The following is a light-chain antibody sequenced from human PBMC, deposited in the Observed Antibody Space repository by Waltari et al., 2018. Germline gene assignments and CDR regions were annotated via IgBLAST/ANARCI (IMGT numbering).Light chain of an antibody. CDR3: QQYGTSPLT. J-gene: IGKJ5*01. V-gene: IGKV3-20*01. Sequence: EIVLTQSPGTLSLSPGERATLSCRASQSVSSYLAWCQQKPGQAPRLVIYGSSSRAAGIPDRFSASGSGTDFTLTISRLEPEDFAVFYCQQYGTSPLTFGQGTRLEIK. CDR2: GSS. CDR1: QSVSSY.